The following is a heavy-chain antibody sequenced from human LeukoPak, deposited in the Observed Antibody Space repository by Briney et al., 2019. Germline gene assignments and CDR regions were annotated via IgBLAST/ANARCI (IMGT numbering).Heavy chain of an antibody. Sequence: GGSLRLSCAASGFTFTNYAMRWVRQAPGKGLEWVAIIWYDGINKYYADSVKGRFTISRDNSKNTVYLQMNSLRAEDTAVYYCGRKCSSSWYIDYWGQGTLVTVSS. CDR2: IWYDGINK. CDR1: GFTFTNYA. V-gene: IGHV3-33*01. CDR3: GRKCSSSWYIDY. J-gene: IGHJ4*02. D-gene: IGHD6-13*01.